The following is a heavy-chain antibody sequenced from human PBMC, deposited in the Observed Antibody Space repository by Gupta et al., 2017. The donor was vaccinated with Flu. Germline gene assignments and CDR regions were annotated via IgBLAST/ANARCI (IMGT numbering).Heavy chain of an antibody. Sequence: GLEWIGRIYTSGSTNYNPSLKSRVTISVDTSKNQFSLKLSSVTAADTAVYYCARDGGWELTTRSGYFDYWGQGTLVTVSS. CDR2: IYTSGST. D-gene: IGHD1-26*01. CDR3: ARDGGWELTTRSGYFDY. V-gene: IGHV4-61*02. J-gene: IGHJ4*02.